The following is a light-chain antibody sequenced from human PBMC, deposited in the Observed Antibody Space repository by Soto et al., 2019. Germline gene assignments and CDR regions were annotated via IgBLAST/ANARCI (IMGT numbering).Light chain of an antibody. CDR1: QSVSSSY. J-gene: IGKJ1*01. CDR2: GAY. CDR3: QQYGSSPWT. Sequence: EIVLTQSPGTLSLSPGERATLSCRASQSVSSSYLAWYQQKPGQAPRLLIYGAYSMATGIPDRFSGSGSGTDFTLTISRLEPEDCAVYYCQQYGSSPWTFGQGTKVEIK. V-gene: IGKV3-20*01.